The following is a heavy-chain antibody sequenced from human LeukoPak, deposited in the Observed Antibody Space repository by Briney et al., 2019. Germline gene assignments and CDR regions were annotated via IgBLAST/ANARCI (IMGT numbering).Heavy chain of an antibody. CDR1: AFSFNTYA. V-gene: IGHV3-30-3*01. J-gene: IGHJ4*02. D-gene: IGHD3-9*01. Sequence: PGGSLPLSCSASAFSFNTYAMHWIRQAPGKELEWAAVISYNGSHTYYVGSVKGRFTVSRDNSKNTLYLQMNGLTTDDTAVYFFFSCRRRHTISDWGQGALVTVSS. CDR3: FSCRRRHTISD. CDR2: ISYNGSHT.